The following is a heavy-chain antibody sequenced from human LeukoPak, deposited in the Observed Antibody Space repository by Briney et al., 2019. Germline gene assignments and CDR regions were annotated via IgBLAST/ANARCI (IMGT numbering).Heavy chain of an antibody. Sequence: PSETPSLTCTVSGGSISSYYWSWIRQPPGKGLEWIGYIYYSGSTNYNPSLKSRVTISVDTSKNQFSLKLSSVTAADTAVYYCARHGAMIVVNDAFDIWGQGTMVTVSS. D-gene: IGHD3-22*01. J-gene: IGHJ3*02. CDR2: IYYSGST. V-gene: IGHV4-59*08. CDR1: GGSISSYY. CDR3: ARHGAMIVVNDAFDI.